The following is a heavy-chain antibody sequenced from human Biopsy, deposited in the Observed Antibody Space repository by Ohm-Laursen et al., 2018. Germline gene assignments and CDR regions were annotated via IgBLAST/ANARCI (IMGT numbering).Heavy chain of an antibody. D-gene: IGHD6-13*01. J-gene: IGHJ4*02. CDR2: ISSSGNNE. CDR1: GFSFADYY. Sequence: GSLRLSCAANGFSFADYYMSWIRQAPGKGLDWVSYISSSGNNEKYADSVKGRFTISRDNAKQSVHLQMNSLRAEDTAVYYCVTEVGGVSSWYNNWGQGTLVTVSS. CDR3: VTEVGGVSSWYNN. V-gene: IGHV3-11*01.